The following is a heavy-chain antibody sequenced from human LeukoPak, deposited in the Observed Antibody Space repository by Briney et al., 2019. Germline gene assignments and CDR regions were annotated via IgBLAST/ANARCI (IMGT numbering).Heavy chain of an antibody. CDR1: GFTFDDYA. CDR3: AKGNRDSSGFYYYYGMDV. J-gene: IGHJ6*02. CDR2: ISWNSKNI. D-gene: IGHD3-22*01. V-gene: IGHV3-9*01. Sequence: GGSLRLSCAASGFTFDDYAMFWVRQAPGKCLEWVSGISWNSKNIGYAASVKGRFTISRDNAKNSLYLQMNSLRAEDTAFYYCAKGNRDSSGFYYYYGMDVWGQGTTVTVSS.